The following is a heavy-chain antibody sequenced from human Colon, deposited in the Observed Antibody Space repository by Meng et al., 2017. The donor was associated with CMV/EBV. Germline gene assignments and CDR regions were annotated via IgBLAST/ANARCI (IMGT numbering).Heavy chain of an antibody. CDR2: VYHGGST. V-gene: IGHV4-38-2*02. D-gene: IGHD6-13*01. CDR1: DYSITSNHY. CDR3: ARETMAAVGHVGENYFDS. J-gene: IGHJ4*02. Sequence: SETLSLTCSVSDYSITSNHYWAWIRQPPGKGLEFIGSVYHGGSTYYNPSLKSRVTLSMTTSRNQFSLKLTSVTAADTAVYYCARETMAAVGHVGENYFDSWGQGTLVTVSS.